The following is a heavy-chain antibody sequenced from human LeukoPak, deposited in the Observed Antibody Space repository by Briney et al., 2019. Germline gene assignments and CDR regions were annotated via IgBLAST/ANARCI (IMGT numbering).Heavy chain of an antibody. CDR3: AKTTYYDYVWGSYRHFDY. J-gene: IGHJ4*02. CDR1: GLTVSSNY. Sequence: GGSLRLSCAASGLTVSSNYMSWVRQAPGKGLEWVSAISSSGGSTNYADSVKGRFTISRDNSKNTLYLQMNSLRAEDTAVYYCAKTTYYDYVWGSYRHFDYWGQGTLVTVSS. D-gene: IGHD3-16*02. V-gene: IGHV3-23*01. CDR2: ISSSGGST.